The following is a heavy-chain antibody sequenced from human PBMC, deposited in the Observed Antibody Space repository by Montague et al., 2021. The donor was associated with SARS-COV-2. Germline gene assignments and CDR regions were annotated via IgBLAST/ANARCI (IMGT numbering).Heavy chain of an antibody. J-gene: IGHJ5*02. CDR2: ISYSGST. V-gene: IGHV4-61*01. CDR1: GASVRSGNSY. Sequence: SETLSLTCTVSGASVRSGNSYWNWIRQPPGKGLEWIGYISYSGSTNYSPSLKSRVTISVDTSKNQLSLKVISATAADSAVYYCARTEYNWNDWFDPWGQGTLVTVSS. D-gene: IGHD1-20*01. CDR3: ARTEYNWNDWFDP.